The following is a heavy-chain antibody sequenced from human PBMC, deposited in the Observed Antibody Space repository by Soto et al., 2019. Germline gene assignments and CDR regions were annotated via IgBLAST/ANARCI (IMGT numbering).Heavy chain of an antibody. CDR3: ARGLYGDYVGYNWFDP. CDR2: RKQDGSEK. Sequence: EVQLVESGEGLVQPGGSLRLSCAASGFTFSSYWMSWVRQAPGKGLEWVANRKQDGSEKYYVDSVKGRFTISRDNAKNSLYLQMNSLRTEDTAVYYCARGLYGDYVGYNWFDPWGQGTLVTVSS. CDR1: GFTFSSYW. J-gene: IGHJ5*02. D-gene: IGHD4-17*01. V-gene: IGHV3-7*04.